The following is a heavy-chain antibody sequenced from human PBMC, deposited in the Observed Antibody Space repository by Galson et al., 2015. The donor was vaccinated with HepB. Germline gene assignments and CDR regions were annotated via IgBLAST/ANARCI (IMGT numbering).Heavy chain of an antibody. Sequence: SLRLSCAASGFTFSSYWMSWVRQAPGKGLEWVANIKQDGSEKYYVDSVKGRFTISRDNAKNSLYLQMNSLRAEDTAVYYCARGDYDSSGYYSDYWGQGTLVTVSS. J-gene: IGHJ4*02. CDR3: ARGDYDSSGYYSDY. CDR1: GFTFSSYW. CDR2: IKQDGSEK. V-gene: IGHV3-7*01. D-gene: IGHD3-22*01.